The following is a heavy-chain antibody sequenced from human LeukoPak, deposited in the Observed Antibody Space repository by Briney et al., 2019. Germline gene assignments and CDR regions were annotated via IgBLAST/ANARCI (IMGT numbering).Heavy chain of an antibody. V-gene: IGHV7-4-1*02. CDR2: INTNTGNP. CDR3: ARDSSVGATDWFDP. CDR1: GYTFTSYA. J-gene: IGHJ5*02. D-gene: IGHD1-26*01. Sequence: ASVEVSCKASGYTFTSYAMNWVRQAPGQGLEWMGWINTNTGNPTYAQGFTGRFVFSLDTSVSTAYLQISSLKAEDTAVYYCARDSSVGATDWFDPWGQGTLVTVSS.